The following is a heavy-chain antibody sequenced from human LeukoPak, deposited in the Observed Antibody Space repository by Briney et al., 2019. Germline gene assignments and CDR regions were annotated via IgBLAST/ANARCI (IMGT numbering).Heavy chain of an antibody. Sequence: GASVKVSCKASGYTFTSYYMHWVRQAPGQGLEWMGIINPSGGSTSYAQKFQGRVTMTKDTYRCIVYSGLSSMRSEDKGGYYRARMTMGVGGYSCYESYFDYWGQGTLVTVSS. V-gene: IGHV1-46*01. CDR2: INPSGGST. D-gene: IGHD5-12*01. CDR1: GYTFTSYY. CDR3: ARMTMGVGGYSCYESYFDY. J-gene: IGHJ4*02.